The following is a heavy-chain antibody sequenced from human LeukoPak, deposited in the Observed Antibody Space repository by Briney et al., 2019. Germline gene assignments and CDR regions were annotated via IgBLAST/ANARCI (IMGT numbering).Heavy chain of an antibody. J-gene: IGHJ4*02. Sequence: GGSLRLSCAASGFTFDDYGMSWVRQAPGKGLEWVSGINWNGVNTGYADSVRGRFTISRDNAENSLYLQMNSLRAEDTALYYCARDESPLFGSGSSYWGQGTLVTVSS. CDR1: GFTFDDYG. V-gene: IGHV3-20*04. D-gene: IGHD3-10*01. CDR3: ARDESPLFGSGSSY. CDR2: INWNGVNT.